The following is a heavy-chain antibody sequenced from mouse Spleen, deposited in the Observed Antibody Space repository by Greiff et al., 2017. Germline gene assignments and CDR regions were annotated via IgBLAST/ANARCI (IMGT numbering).Heavy chain of an antibody. J-gene: IGHJ1*01. CDR2: SRNKANDYTT. CDR3: ARDMGSVCSDV. V-gene: IGHV7-1*01. CDR1: GFTFSDFY. Sequence: EVMLVESGGGLVQSGRSLRLSCATSGFTFSDFYMEWVRQAPGKGLEWIAASRNKANDYTTEYSASVKGRFIVSRDTSQSILYLQMNALRAEDTAIYFSARDMGSVCSDVWGAQTTVTASS.